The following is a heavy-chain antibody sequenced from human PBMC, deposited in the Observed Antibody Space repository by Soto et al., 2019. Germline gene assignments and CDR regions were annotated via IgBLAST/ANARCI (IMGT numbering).Heavy chain of an antibody. CDR3: ARMATSGTLNWFDP. Sequence: SGKVSCKASGYTFTSYGISWVRQAIGQGLEWMGWMNPNSANTGYAQKFQGRVSMTRDPSINTAYMELSSLRSEDTAIYCCARMATSGTLNWFDPWGQGTLVTVSS. CDR2: MNPNSANT. D-gene: IGHD1-26*01. CDR1: GYTFTSYG. V-gene: IGHV1-8*02. J-gene: IGHJ5*02.